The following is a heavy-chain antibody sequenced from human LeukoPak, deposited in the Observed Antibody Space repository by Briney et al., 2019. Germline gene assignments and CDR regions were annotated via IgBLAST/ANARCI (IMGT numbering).Heavy chain of an antibody. D-gene: IGHD3-22*01. V-gene: IGHV3-21*01. CDR3: ARYSSGSSMDV. CDR1: GLTFSSYS. J-gene: IGHJ6*02. Sequence: GGSLRLSCAASGLTFSSYSMNWVRQAPGKGLEWVSSISSSSSYIYYADSVKGRFTISRDNAKNSLYLQMNSLRAEDTAVYYCARYSSGSSMDVWGQGTTVTVSS. CDR2: ISSSSSYI.